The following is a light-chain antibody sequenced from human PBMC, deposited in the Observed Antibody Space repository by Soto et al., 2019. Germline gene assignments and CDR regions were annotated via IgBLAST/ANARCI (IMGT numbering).Light chain of an antibody. J-gene: IGKJ5*01. V-gene: IGKV3-20*01. Sequence: IVLTPSQAALSLSPCEMAALCCRASQSVDSHLAWYQQKSGQAPRLLIYGASNRATDIPDRFSGSGSGIDFALTISRLEPEDFAVYYCQKYGDSSITFGQGTRLEIK. CDR2: GAS. CDR3: QKYGDSSIT. CDR1: QSVDSH.